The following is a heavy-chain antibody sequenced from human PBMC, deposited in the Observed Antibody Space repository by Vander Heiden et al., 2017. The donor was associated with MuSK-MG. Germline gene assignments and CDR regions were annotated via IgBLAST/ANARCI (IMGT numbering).Heavy chain of an antibody. J-gene: IGHJ6*02. CDR2: INTPTGNP. V-gene: IGHV7-4-1*02. CDR1: GYTFTYNS. Sequence: QVQLVQSGSELKKPGASVKVSCTTSGYTFTYNSMNWVRQAPGQGLEWMGWINTPTGNPTYAHGFTGRFVFSSDTSVSTAYLQINNLKSEDSAVYYCARGQVGHYGMDVWGQGTTVTVSS. CDR3: ARGQVGHYGMDV. D-gene: IGHD1-26*01.